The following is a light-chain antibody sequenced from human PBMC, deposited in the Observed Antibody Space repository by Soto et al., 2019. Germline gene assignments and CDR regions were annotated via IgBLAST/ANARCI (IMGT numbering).Light chain of an antibody. CDR2: DAS. V-gene: IGKV3-11*01. J-gene: IGKJ5*01. Sequence: EIVLTQSPVTLSLSPGERATLSCRASQSVRTYLAWYQVKPGQAPRLLIYDASSRASGVPARFSGSGSGTDFTLTISSLEPEDFALYYCQQRNNWPKINCGHGTRLEIK. CDR1: QSVRTY. CDR3: QQRNNWPKIN.